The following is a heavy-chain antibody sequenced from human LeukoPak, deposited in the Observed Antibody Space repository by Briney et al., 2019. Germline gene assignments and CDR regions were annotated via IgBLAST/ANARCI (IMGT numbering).Heavy chain of an antibody. CDR3: ARDGGLHTNFDY. V-gene: IGHV3-7*01. D-gene: IGHD2-15*01. CDR1: GFTFSTYW. Sequence: GGSLRLSCAASGFTFSTYWMSWVRQAPGKGLEWVANIKEDGSEKYYGDSVKGRFTISRDNANNLLYLQMNRLRAEDTAVYYCARDGGLHTNFDYWGQGTLLTVSS. J-gene: IGHJ4*02. CDR2: IKEDGSEK.